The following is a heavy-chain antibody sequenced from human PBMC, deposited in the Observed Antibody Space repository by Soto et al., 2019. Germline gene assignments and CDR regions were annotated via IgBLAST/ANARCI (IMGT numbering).Heavy chain of an antibody. J-gene: IGHJ4*02. CDR1: GYAFTTYG. CDR2: ISAHNGNT. CDR3: ARGRYGYY. D-gene: IGHD1-1*01. Sequence: QVHLVQSGAEVKKPGASVKVSCKGSGYAFTTYGITWVRQAPGQGLEWMGWISAHNGNTNYAQKLQGRVTVTRDTSTSTAYMELRSLRSDDTAVYYCARGRYGYYWGQGALVTVSS. V-gene: IGHV1-18*01.